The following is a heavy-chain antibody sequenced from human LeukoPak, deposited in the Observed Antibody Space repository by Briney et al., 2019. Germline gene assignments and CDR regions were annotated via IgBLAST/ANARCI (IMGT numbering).Heavy chain of an antibody. CDR1: GFNLGSNY. D-gene: IGHD6-13*01. CDR3: ARDSASTWFFDY. V-gene: IGHV3-66*01. Sequence: GGSLRLSCAISGFNLGSNYLSWVRQAPGKGLEWASVIYSGGTTDYADSVKGRFTISRDTSKNTVSLQMNNLRAEDTAVYYCARDSASTWFFDYWGQGTLVTVSS. J-gene: IGHJ4*02. CDR2: IYSGGTT.